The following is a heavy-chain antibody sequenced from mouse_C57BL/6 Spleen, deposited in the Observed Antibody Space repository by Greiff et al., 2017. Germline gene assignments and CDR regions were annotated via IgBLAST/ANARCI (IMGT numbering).Heavy chain of an antibody. D-gene: IGHD2-3*01. V-gene: IGHV5-9*01. CDR3: ARHVLYDGYSHFDY. J-gene: IGHJ2*01. CDR2: ISGGGGNT. CDR1: GFTFSSYT. Sequence: EVQRVESGGGLVKPGGSLKLSCAASGFTFSSYTMSWVRQTPEQRLEWVATISGGGGNTYYPDSVKGRFTISRDNAKNTLYLQMSSLRSEDTALYYCARHVLYDGYSHFDYWGQGTTLTVSS.